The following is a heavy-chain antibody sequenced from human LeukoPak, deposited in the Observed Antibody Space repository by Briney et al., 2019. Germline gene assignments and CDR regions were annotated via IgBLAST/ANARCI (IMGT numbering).Heavy chain of an antibody. Sequence: GGSLRLSCAASGFTFSSYGMTWVRQAPGKGLEWVSYISSSSSTIYYADSVKGRFTISRDNAKNSLYLQLNSLRAEDTAVYYCAKDQIGSGWSYYYYYYYMDVWGKGTTVTVSS. CDR2: ISSSSSTI. CDR3: AKDQIGSGWSYYYYYYYMDV. V-gene: IGHV3-48*01. D-gene: IGHD6-19*01. CDR1: GFTFSSYG. J-gene: IGHJ6*03.